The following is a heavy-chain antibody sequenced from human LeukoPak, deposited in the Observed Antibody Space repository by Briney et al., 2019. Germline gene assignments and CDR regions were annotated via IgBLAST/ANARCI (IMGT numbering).Heavy chain of an antibody. CDR3: ARELIFRFDP. J-gene: IGHJ5*02. CDR2: IYYSGST. Sequence: KTSETLSLTCTVSGGSISNYFWSWIRQPPGKGLEWIGYIYYSGSTNYNPSLKSRVTISVDTSKNQFSLKLSSVTAADTAVYYCARELIFRFDPWGQGTLVTVSS. V-gene: IGHV4-59*01. CDR1: GGSISNYF. D-gene: IGHD3/OR15-3a*01.